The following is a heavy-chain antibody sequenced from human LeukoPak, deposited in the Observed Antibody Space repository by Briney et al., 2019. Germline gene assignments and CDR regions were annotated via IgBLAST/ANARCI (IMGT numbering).Heavy chain of an antibody. CDR1: GFTFSSYA. J-gene: IGHJ4*02. CDR2: ISGSGGST. D-gene: IGHD6-19*01. CDR3: AKVLGVAVAGTVDY. Sequence: PGGSLRLSCAASGFTFSSYAMSWVRQAPGKGLEWVSAISGSGGSTYYADSVKGRFTISRDNSKYTLYLQMNSLRAEDTAVYYCAKVLGVAVAGTVDYWGQGTLVTVSS. V-gene: IGHV3-23*01.